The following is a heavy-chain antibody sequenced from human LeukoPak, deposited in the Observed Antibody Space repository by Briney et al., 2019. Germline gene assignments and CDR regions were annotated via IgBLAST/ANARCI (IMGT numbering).Heavy chain of an antibody. V-gene: IGHV4-39*07. CDR1: GGSISGSSYY. D-gene: IGHD3-10*01. CDR2: IYYSGST. CDR3: AREANYYGSGSYFEGTFDY. J-gene: IGHJ4*02. Sequence: SETLSLTCTVSGGSISGSSYYWGWIRQPPGKGLEWIGSIYYSGSTYYNPSLKSRVTISVDTSKNQFSLKLTSVTAADTAVYYCAREANYYGSGSYFEGTFDYWGQGSLVTVSS.